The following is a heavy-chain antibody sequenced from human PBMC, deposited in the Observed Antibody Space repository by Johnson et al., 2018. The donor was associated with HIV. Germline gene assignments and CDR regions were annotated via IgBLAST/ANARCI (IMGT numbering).Heavy chain of an antibody. V-gene: IGHV3-20*04. Sequence: EVQLVESGGGVVRPGGSLRLSCAASGFTFDDYGISWVRQVPGKGLEWVSGINWNGGITYYADSVKGRFTISRDNAKNSLYLQMNNLRAEDTALYYCARVKYAVSNHEYNAFDIWGQGTLVTVSS. CDR3: ARVKYAVSNHEYNAFDI. J-gene: IGHJ3*02. CDR2: INWNGGIT. D-gene: IGHD2-2*01. CDR1: GFTFDDYG.